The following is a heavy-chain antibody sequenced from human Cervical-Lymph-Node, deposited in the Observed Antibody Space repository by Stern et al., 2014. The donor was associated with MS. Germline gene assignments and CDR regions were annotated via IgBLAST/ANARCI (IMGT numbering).Heavy chain of an antibody. CDR2: IYSTGST. CDR3: ARVLGFYDSSGYYYDAFDV. CDR1: GDSVSSGSYY. V-gene: IGHV4-61*02. D-gene: IGHD3-22*01. Sequence: QVQLQESGPGLVKPSQTLSLTCTVSGDSVSSGSYYWNWIRQPAGKGLEWIGRIYSTGSTNYSPSLKSGVTISQDPSKTQSSLGLSSVTAADTAVYYCARVLGFYDSSGYYYDAFDVWGQGTMVTVSS. J-gene: IGHJ3*01.